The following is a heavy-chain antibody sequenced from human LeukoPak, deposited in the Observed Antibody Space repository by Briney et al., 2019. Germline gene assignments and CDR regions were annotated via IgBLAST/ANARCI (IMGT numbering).Heavy chain of an antibody. CDR1: GYSISSDY. J-gene: IGHJ4*02. CDR2: VSHSGST. V-gene: IGHV4-38-2*01. Sequence: SETLSLTRAVSGYSISSDYWGWIRQPPGKGLEWIGNVSHSGSTYINPSLKSRARISLETSNNQFSLKLTSVTAADTAIYYCARLSGAPVRHPIYHFDYWGQGTLVTVSS. D-gene: IGHD1-26*01. CDR3: ARLSGAPVRHPIYHFDY.